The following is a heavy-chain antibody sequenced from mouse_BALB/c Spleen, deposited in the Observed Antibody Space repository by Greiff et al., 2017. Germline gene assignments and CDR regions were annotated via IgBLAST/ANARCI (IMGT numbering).Heavy chain of an antibody. CDR1: GYTFTSYW. Sequence: QVQLQQSGAELARPGASVKLSCKASGYTFTSYWMQWVKQRPGQGLEWIGAIYPGDGDTRYTQKFKGKATLTADKSSSTAYMQLSSLASEDSAVYYCARRGSSYKGDFDYWGQGTTLTVSS. J-gene: IGHJ2*01. V-gene: IGHV1-87*01. CDR3: ARRGSSYKGDFDY. CDR2: IYPGDGDT. D-gene: IGHD1-1*01.